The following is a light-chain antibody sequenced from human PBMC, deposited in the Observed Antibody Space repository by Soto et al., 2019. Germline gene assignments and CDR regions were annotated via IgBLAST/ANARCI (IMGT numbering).Light chain of an antibody. J-gene: IGKJ1*01. CDR1: QTISSW. CDR2: DAS. Sequence: DIQMIQSPSTLSGSEGDRVTITCRASQTISSWLAWYQQKPGKAPFLLISDASNLERGVPSRFSGSGFGTDFTLTISSLHPEDFATYYCQQTNSFPWTFGQGTKVDI. CDR3: QQTNSFPWT. V-gene: IGKV1-5*01.